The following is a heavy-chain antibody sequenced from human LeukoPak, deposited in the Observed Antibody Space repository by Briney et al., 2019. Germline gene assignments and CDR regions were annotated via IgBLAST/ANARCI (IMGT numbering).Heavy chain of an antibody. V-gene: IGHV3-30*04. J-gene: IGHJ4*02. CDR1: GFSSSNYA. Sequence: GGSLRPSWAAAGFSSSNYAVRWVRQPADGGLGWVAVIPYDGSNKYHADSVKGRFPISRDHSKNTPYLQVNSLRGEETTVYYCARDHYYGSGSYTAFDIWGQGTLVTVSS. CDR3: ARDHYYGSGSYTAFDI. D-gene: IGHD3-10*01. CDR2: IPYDGSNK.